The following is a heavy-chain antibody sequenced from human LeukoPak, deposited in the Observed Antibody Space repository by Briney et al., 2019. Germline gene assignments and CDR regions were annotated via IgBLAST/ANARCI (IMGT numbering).Heavy chain of an antibody. J-gene: IGHJ4*02. V-gene: IGHV3-23*01. CDR1: GFTFNSYS. D-gene: IGHD1-26*01. CDR3: AKGSGSYLSPLYYFDH. Sequence: PGGSLRLSCAASGFTFNSYSMNWVRQAPGKGLEWVSAISGSGGSTYYADSVKGRFTISRDNSKNTLYLQMNSLRAEDTAVYYCAKGSGSYLSPLYYFDHWGQGTLVTVPS. CDR2: ISGSGGST.